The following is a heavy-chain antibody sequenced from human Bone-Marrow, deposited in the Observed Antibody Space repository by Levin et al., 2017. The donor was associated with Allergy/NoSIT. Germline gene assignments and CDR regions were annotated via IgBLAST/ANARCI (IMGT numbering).Heavy chain of an antibody. J-gene: IGHJ5*02. V-gene: IGHV3-23*01. Sequence: GESLKISCAASGFTFSSYAMSWVRQAPGKGLQWVSTTDTGGGTTYYADSVKGRFTVSTDNSKNTLFLQMNSLRDEDTAIYHCAKGLGPATSGTGAVGNWFDPWGQGTLVTVSS. D-gene: IGHD2-8*02. CDR2: TDTGGGTT. CDR1: GFTFSSYA. CDR3: AKGLGPATSGTGAVGNWFDP.